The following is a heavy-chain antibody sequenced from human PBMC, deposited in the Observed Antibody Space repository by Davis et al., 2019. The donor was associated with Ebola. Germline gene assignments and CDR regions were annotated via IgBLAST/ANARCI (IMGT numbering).Heavy chain of an antibody. J-gene: IGHJ4*02. CDR2: IKQDGSEK. CDR1: GFTFSSYW. CDR3: AREGWDYYGSGSYPN. V-gene: IGHV3-7*01. D-gene: IGHD3-10*01. Sequence: GESLKISCAASGFTFSSYWMSWVRQAPGKGLEWVANIKQDGSEKYYVDYVKGRFTISRDNAKNSLYLQMNSLRAEDTAVYYCAREGWDYYGSGSYPNWGQGTLVTVSS.